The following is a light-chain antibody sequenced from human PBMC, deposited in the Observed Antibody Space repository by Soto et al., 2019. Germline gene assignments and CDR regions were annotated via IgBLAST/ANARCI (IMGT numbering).Light chain of an antibody. CDR3: SSYTSGSTWV. Sequence: QSALTQPASVSGSPGQSITISCTGTSSDVGAYNYVSWYQQHPGKAPKLMIYEVSNRPSGVSNRFSGSKSGNTASLTISGLQAEDEGDYYCSSYTSGSTWVFGGGTKFTVL. J-gene: IGLJ3*02. V-gene: IGLV2-14*01. CDR1: SSDVGAYNY. CDR2: EVS.